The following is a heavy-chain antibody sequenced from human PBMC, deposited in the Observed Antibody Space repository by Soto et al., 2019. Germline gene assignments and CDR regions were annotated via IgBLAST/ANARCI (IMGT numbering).Heavy chain of an antibody. D-gene: IGHD4-4*01. CDR1: GFTFSSYG. Sequence: GGSLRLSCPASGFTFSSYGMHWVRQAPGKGLEWVAVISYDGSNKYYADSVKGRFTISRDNSKNTLYLQMNSLRAEDTAVYYCAKDLSTEHYYYGMDVWGQGTTVTVSS. V-gene: IGHV3-30*18. CDR3: AKDLSTEHYYYGMDV. CDR2: ISYDGSNK. J-gene: IGHJ6*02.